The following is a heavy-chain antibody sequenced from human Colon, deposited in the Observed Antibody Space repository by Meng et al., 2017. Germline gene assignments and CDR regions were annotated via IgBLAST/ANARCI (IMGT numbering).Heavy chain of an antibody. J-gene: IGHJ4*02. CDR3: AGEGGSSWY. D-gene: IGHD6-13*01. Sequence: GESLKISCAASGFAFSSFTMNWVRQAPGKGLEWVSSISSRSNYIYYADSLKGRFAISRDNAKNSVYLQINTLTAEDTGVYYCAGEGGSSWYWGQGTLVTVSS. CDR1: GFAFSSFT. CDR2: ISSRSNYI. V-gene: IGHV3-21*01.